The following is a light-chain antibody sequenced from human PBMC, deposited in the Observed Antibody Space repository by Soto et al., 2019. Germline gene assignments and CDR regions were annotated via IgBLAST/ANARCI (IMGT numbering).Light chain of an antibody. J-gene: IGKJ5*01. CDR1: QSIYLN. Sequence: EIVLTQSPGTLSLSPGERATLSCRASQSIYLNALAWYQQKPGQTPRLLIYGASTRATDIPARFSGSGSGTEFTLTINSLQSEDFVVYYCQQYDNWPPTFGQGTRLDIQ. CDR3: QQYDNWPPT. V-gene: IGKV3D-15*01. CDR2: GAS.